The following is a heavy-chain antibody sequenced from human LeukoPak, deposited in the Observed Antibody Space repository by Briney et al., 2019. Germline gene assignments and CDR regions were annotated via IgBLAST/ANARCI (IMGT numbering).Heavy chain of an antibody. J-gene: IGHJ6*02. CDR2: IYSGGST. CDR3: ARDQGRWSNDYGDHYYYYGMDV. D-gene: IGHD4-17*01. CDR1: GFTVSSNY. V-gene: IGHV3-53*01. Sequence: PGGSLRLSCAASGFTVSSNYMSWVRQAPGKGLEWVSVIYSGGSTYYADSAKGRFTISRDNSKNTLYLQMNSLRAEDTAVYYCARDQGRWSNDYGDHYYYYGMDVWGQGTTVTVSS.